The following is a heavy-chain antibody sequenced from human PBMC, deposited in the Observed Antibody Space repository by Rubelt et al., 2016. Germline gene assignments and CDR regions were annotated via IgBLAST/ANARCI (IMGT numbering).Heavy chain of an antibody. V-gene: IGHV1-2*02. CDR3: AKGGLTARSTRGMDV. CDR1: YTFTSYY. Sequence: YTFTSYYMHWVRQAPGQGLEWMGWINPNSGGTNYAQKFQGRVTMTRDTSIKTAYMELSRLKSDDTAVYYCAKGGLTARSTRGMDVWGQGTTVTVSS. CDR2: INPNSGGT. J-gene: IGHJ6*02. D-gene: IGHD2-21*02.